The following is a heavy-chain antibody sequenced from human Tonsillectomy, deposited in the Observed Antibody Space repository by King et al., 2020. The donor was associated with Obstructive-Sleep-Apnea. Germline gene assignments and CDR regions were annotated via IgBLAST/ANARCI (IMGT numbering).Heavy chain of an antibody. CDR3: AKYHYDILTGYYRGFFDY. J-gene: IGHJ4*02. V-gene: IGHV3-23*04. CDR1: GFTFSSYA. CDR2: IGGSGSST. D-gene: IGHD3-9*01. Sequence: VQLVESGGGLVQPGGSLTLSCAASGFTFSSYAMSWVRQVPGKGLEWVSAIGGSGSSTYYADSVKGRFTISRDNSKNTLYLQMNSLRAEDTAVYYCAKYHYDILTGYYRGFFDYWGQGTLVTVSS.